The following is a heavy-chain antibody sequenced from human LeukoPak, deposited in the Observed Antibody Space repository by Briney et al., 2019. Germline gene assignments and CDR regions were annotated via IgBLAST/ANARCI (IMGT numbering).Heavy chain of an antibody. CDR1: GGSISSSSYY. V-gene: IGHV4-39*02. CDR3: ARDGKSGFPWD. D-gene: IGHD3-3*01. Sequence: SETLSLTCTVSGGSISSSSYYWGWIRQPPGKGLEWIGSIYYSGSTYYNPSLKSRVTISVDTSKNQFSLKLSSVTAADTAVYYCARDGKSGFPWDWGQGTLVTVSS. J-gene: IGHJ4*02. CDR2: IYYSGST.